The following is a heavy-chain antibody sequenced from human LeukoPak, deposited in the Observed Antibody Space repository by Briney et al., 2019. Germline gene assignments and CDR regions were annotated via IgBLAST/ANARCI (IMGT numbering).Heavy chain of an antibody. D-gene: IGHD3-10*01. CDR1: GFTFSSYS. CDR2: ISSSSSYI. V-gene: IGHV3-21*01. CDR3: ARGMVREFDP. Sequence: GSLRLSCAASGFTFSSYSMNWVRQAPGKGLEWVSSISSSSSYIYYADSVKGRFTISRDNAKNSLYLQMNSLRAGDTAVYYCARGMVREFDPWGQGTLVTVSS. J-gene: IGHJ5*02.